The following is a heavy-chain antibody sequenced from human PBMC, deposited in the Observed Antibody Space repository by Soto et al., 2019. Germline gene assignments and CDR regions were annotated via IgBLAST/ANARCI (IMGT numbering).Heavy chain of an antibody. CDR2: IYHSGST. CDR1: GGSISCGGYS. D-gene: IGHD4-17*01. V-gene: IGHV4-30-2*01. Sequence: QLQLQESGSGLVKPSQTLSLTCAVSGGSISCGGYSCNWIRQPPGKGLEWIGYIYHSGSTYYNPSLKSRVTVSVDRSKNQFSLKLSSVTAADTAVYYCARGVTTVTTFDYWGQGTLVTVSS. J-gene: IGHJ4*02. CDR3: ARGVTTVTTFDY.